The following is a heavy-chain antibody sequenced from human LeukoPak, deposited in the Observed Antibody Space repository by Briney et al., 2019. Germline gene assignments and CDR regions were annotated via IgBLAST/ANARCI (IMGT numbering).Heavy chain of an antibody. CDR2: ISGSGGST. J-gene: IGHJ4*02. V-gene: IGHV3-23*01. D-gene: IGHD3-3*01. CDR3: AKGQRPFDFFDY. CDR1: GFTFSSYA. Sequence: GGSLRLSCAASGFTFSSYAMSWVRQAPGKGLEWVSAISGSGGSTYYADSVKGRVTISRDNSKNTLYLQMNSLRAEDTAVYYCAKGQRPFDFFDYWGQGTLVTVSS.